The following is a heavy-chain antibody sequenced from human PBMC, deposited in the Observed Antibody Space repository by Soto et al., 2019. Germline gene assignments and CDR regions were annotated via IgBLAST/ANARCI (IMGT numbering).Heavy chain of an antibody. CDR1: GFTFSSYA. D-gene: IGHD2-8*02. CDR2: NSGSGGST. V-gene: IGHV3-23*01. Sequence: EVQLLESGGGLVQPGGSLRLSCAASGFTFSSYAMSWVRQPPGKGLEWVSANSGSGGSTYYADSVKGRFTISRDSSKSTLYLQMNSMRAKDTAVDYCATTPVVMVVYFDYWCQGTLVTVSS. J-gene: IGHJ4*02. CDR3: ATTPVVMVVYFDY.